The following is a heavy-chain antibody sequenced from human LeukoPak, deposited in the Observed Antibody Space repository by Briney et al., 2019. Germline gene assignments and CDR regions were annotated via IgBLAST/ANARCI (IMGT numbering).Heavy chain of an antibody. Sequence: PSETLSLTCAVYGGSFSNYYWSWIRQSRGKGLEWIGEINDSGTINYNPSLMSRVTISVDKSKNQFSLKLSSVTAADTAVYYCARRWNYGRNYYIDVWGKGATVSVSS. J-gene: IGHJ6*03. CDR2: INDSGTI. CDR1: GGSFSNYY. V-gene: IGHV4-34*01. D-gene: IGHD1-7*01. CDR3: ARRWNYGRNYYIDV.